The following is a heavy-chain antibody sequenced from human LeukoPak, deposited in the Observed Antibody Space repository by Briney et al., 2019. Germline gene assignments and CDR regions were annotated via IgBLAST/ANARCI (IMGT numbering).Heavy chain of an antibody. Sequence: ASVTVSCKTSGYRFKDDYMQWVRQAPGQGLEWMGWINPDGGFTNYAKRFQGRVTMTRDTSISTAYMEVTRLTSDDTAVYYCAPTSEAYTSNWNVWGQGTLVTVSS. CDR1: GYRFKDDY. CDR2: INPDGGFT. D-gene: IGHD3-16*01. V-gene: IGHV1-2*02. J-gene: IGHJ4*02. CDR3: APTSEAYTSNWNV.